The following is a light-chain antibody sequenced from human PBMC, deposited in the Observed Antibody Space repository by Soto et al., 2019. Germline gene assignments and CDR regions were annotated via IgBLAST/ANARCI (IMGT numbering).Light chain of an antibody. J-gene: IGKJ4*01. CDR1: QRVTANC. CDR2: EAS. V-gene: IGKV3-20*01. Sequence: EIVLTQSPGTQSLSPGERATLTCRASQRVTANCAAWYQQKPGQAPRLLIYEASSRATGIPDRFSGSGSGTDFILTISRLEPEDFAMYYCQQYATSPLTFGGGTKVDIK. CDR3: QQYATSPLT.